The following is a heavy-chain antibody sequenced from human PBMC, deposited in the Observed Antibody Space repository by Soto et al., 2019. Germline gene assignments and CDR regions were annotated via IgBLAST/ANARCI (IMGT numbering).Heavy chain of an antibody. J-gene: IGHJ5*02. CDR1: GFTFSSCA. V-gene: IGHV3-23*01. CDR2: ISCSGGST. Sequence: GGSLRLSFAASGFTFSSCAMSWVRQDTGKGLEWVSAISCSGGSTYYADSVKVRFTMSIDNSNDTLYLQMNSLIAEDTAVYYCAKDPSGSNVSHNWFHXWGQGTMLAVSX. D-gene: IGHD1-26*01. CDR3: AKDPSGSNVSHNWFHX.